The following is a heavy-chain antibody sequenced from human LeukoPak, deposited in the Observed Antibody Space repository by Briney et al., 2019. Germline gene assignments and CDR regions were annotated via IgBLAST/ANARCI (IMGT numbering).Heavy chain of an antibody. CDR3: ARYDSSGYDISWAFDV. CDR2: INRSGST. D-gene: IGHD3-22*01. V-gene: IGHV4-34*01. J-gene: IGHJ3*01. Sequence: SETLSLTCAVYGGSFSGYYWSWIRQPPGKGLELIGEINRSGSTNYNPSLKSRVTISIDTSNNQFSLRLSSVTAADTAVYSCARYDSSGYDISWAFDVWGEGTMLSV. CDR1: GGSFSGYY.